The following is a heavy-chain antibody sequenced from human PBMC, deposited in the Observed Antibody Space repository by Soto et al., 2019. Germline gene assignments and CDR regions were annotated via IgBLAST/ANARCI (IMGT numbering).Heavy chain of an antibody. J-gene: IGHJ6*03. CDR1: GYTFTSYA. D-gene: IGHD4-17*01. Sequence: ASVKVSCKASGYTFTSYAMHWVRQAPGQRLEWMGWINAGNGNTKYSQKFQGRVTITRDTSAGTAYMELSSLRSEDTAVYYCARLTPDYGDYGDYYYMDVWGKVTTVTVSS. CDR2: INAGNGNT. CDR3: ARLTPDYGDYGDYYYMDV. V-gene: IGHV1-3*01.